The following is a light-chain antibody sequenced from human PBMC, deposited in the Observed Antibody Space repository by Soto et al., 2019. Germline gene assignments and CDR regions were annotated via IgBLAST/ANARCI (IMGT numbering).Light chain of an antibody. J-gene: IGKJ3*01. CDR2: KAS. V-gene: IGKV1-5*03. CDR3: KQYNSYV. Sequence: DVQMTQTPSSXSASVGDRVILTCRASQSIGNWLAWYQQKPGKAPKLLIYKASSLESGVPTRFSGSGSGTDFTLTISSLQPEDFATYYCKQYNSYVFRPGTKVDIK. CDR1: QSIGNW.